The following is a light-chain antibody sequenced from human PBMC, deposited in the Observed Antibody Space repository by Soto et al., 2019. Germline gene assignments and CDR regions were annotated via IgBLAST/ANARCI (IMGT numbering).Light chain of an antibody. Sequence: IQMTQSPSSLSASVGDRVTITCRASQGIRSDLGWFQQKPGKAPKLLISAASILQSGVPSRFSGSGSGTDFTLTISSLQPEDFAVYYCQQRSNWPPGYTFGQGTKLEIK. V-gene: IGKV1-6*01. J-gene: IGKJ2*01. CDR2: AAS. CDR3: QQRSNWPPGYT. CDR1: QGIRSD.